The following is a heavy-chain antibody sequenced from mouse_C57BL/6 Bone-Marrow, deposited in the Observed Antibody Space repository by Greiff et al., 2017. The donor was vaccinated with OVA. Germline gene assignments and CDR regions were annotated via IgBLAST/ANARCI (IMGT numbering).Heavy chain of an antibody. J-gene: IGHJ1*03. Sequence: EVHLVQSGPELVKPGASVKISCKASGYSFTGYYMHWVKQSPEQSLEWIGEINPSTGGTSYNQKFKGKATLTADKSSSTAYMQLKSLTSEDSAVDDCARGPYGRSDRYFDDWGTGTTVTVSS. CDR3: ARGPYGRSDRYFDD. CDR2: INPSTGGT. V-gene: IGHV1-43*01. CDR1: GYSFTGYY. D-gene: IGHD1-1*01.